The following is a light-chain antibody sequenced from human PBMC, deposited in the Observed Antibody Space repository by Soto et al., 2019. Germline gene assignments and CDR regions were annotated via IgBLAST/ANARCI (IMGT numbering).Light chain of an antibody. CDR3: SSYTSSATLV. CDR2: DVS. Sequence: QSALTQPASVSGSPGQSITISCTGTSGDIGGYNYVAWYQQHPGKAPKLMINDVSNRPSGISNRFSGSKSGNTASLTISGLQAEDEADYYCSSYTSSATLVFGGGTQLTVL. CDR1: SGDIGGYNY. V-gene: IGLV2-14*03. J-gene: IGLJ2*01.